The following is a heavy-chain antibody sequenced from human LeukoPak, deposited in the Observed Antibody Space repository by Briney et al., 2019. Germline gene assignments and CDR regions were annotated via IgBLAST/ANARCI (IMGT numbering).Heavy chain of an antibody. CDR1: GFTFDDYA. CDR3: AKDYSGKAAAVLDY. Sequence: PGGSLRLSCAASGFTFDDYAMHWVRQAPGKGLEWVSGISWNSGSIGYADSVKGRFTISRDNAKNSLYLQMNSLRAEDTALYYCAKDYSGKAAAVLDYWGQGTLVTVSS. D-gene: IGHD6-13*01. V-gene: IGHV3-9*01. J-gene: IGHJ4*02. CDR2: ISWNSGSI.